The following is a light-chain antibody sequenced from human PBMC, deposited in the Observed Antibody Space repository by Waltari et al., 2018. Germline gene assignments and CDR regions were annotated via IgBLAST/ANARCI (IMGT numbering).Light chain of an antibody. CDR2: HTS. Sequence: EIVLTQSPGTLSLSPGERATLSCWASQSVGKYLAWYQQKPGQAPRLLIYHTSNRATGIPDRFSGSGSGTXFSLTISRLEPEDFAVYYCQXYVRLPATFGXGTKVEI. J-gene: IGKJ1*01. CDR1: QSVGKY. CDR3: QXYVRLPAT. V-gene: IGKV3-20*01.